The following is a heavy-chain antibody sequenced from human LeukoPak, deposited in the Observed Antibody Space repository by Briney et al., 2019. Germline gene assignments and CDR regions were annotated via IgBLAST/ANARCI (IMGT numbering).Heavy chain of an antibody. J-gene: IGHJ6*03. D-gene: IGHD2-2*01. CDR3: ARHNAPGFYYYYYMDV. CDR2: IYPGDSDT. V-gene: IGHV5-51*01. Sequence: GESLKISCKGSGYRFTSYWIGWVRQMPGKGLEWMGIIYPGDSDTRYSPSFRGQVTISADKSISTAYLQWSSLKASDTAMYYCARHNAPGFYYYYYMDVWGKGTTVTVSS. CDR1: GYRFTSYW.